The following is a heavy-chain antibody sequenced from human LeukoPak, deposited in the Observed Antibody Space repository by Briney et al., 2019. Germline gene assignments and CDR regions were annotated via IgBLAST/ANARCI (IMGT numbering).Heavy chain of an antibody. CDR3: ARDCGPDGYNCVMGY. Sequence: SGGSLRLSCAASGFTFSDYYMSWIRQAPGKGLEWVSYISNSGSAIYYADSVKGRFTISRDNAKNSLYLQMNSLRAEDTAVYYCARDCGPDGYNCVMGYWGQGTLVTVSS. CDR2: ISNSGSAI. J-gene: IGHJ4*02. CDR1: GFTFSDYY. V-gene: IGHV3-11*01. D-gene: IGHD5-24*01.